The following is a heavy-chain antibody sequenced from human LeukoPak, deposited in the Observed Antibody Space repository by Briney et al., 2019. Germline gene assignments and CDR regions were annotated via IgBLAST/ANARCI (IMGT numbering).Heavy chain of an antibody. Sequence: SSVKVSCKASGGTFSSYAISWVRQAPGQGLEWMGRIFPIFATANYAQKFQGRVTITADESTSTAYMELSSLRSEDTAVYYCARESGSYEAYFDYWGQGTLVTVPS. J-gene: IGHJ4*02. D-gene: IGHD1-26*01. CDR3: ARESGSYEAYFDY. V-gene: IGHV1-69*15. CDR1: GGTFSSYA. CDR2: IFPIFATA.